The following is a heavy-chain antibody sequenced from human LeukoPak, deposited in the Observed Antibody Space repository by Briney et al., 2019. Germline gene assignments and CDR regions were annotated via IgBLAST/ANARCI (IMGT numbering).Heavy chain of an antibody. V-gene: IGHV1-18*01. Sequence: VSVKVSCKASGYTFTSYGISLVRQAPGQGLEWMGWISAYNGNTNYAQKLQGRVTMTTDTSTSTAYMELRSLRSDDTAVYYCARDEPYSSGWFEVDYWGQGTLVTVSS. D-gene: IGHD6-19*01. CDR2: ISAYNGNT. J-gene: IGHJ4*02. CDR3: ARDEPYSSGWFEVDY. CDR1: GYTFTSYG.